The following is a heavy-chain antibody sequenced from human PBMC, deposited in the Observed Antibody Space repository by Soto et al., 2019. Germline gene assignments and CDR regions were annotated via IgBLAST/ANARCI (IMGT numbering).Heavy chain of an antibody. CDR3: AKGEADTAPYYYGMDV. V-gene: IGHV3-30*18. J-gene: IGHJ6*02. CDR1: GFTFSNDG. D-gene: IGHD5-18*01. Sequence: QVKLVESGGGVVQPGRSLRLSCAASGFTFSNDGMHWVRQAPGKGLEWMAVISYDGSNKYYADSVKGRFTISRDNSKNTLYLQMNSLRAEDTAVYYCAKGEADTAPYYYGMDVWGQGTTVTVSS. CDR2: ISYDGSNK.